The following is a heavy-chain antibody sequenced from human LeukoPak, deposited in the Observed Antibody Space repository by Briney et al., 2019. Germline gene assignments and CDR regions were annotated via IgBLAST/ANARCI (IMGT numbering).Heavy chain of an antibody. Sequence: PSETLSLTCTVSGGSISSYYWSWIRQPPGKGLEWIGYIYYSGSTNYNPSLKSRVTISVDTSKNQFSLKLSSVTAADTAVYYCARAMDYDYVWGSYRYAVGRDYFDYWGQGTLVTVSS. CDR3: ARAMDYDYVWGSYRYAVGRDYFDY. CDR2: IYYSGST. CDR1: GGSISSYY. D-gene: IGHD3-16*02. V-gene: IGHV4-59*01. J-gene: IGHJ4*02.